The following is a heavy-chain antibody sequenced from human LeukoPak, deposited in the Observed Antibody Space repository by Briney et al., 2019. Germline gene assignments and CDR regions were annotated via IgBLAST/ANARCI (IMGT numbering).Heavy chain of an antibody. CDR3: AKFFDVGRLDC. CDR2: IWPSDSET. D-gene: IGHD3-9*01. J-gene: IGHJ4*02. V-gene: IGHV5-51*01. CDR1: GYNFTSYW. Sequence: GESLKISCKGSGYNFTSYWIAWVRQMPGKGLEWMGIIWPSDSETRYNPSFQGQVTISADKSISTSYLQWSSLKASDTAMYYCAKFFDVGRLDCWGQGTLVGVSS.